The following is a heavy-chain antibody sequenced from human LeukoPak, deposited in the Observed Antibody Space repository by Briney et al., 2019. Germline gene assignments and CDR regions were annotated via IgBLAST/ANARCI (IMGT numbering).Heavy chain of an antibody. CDR2: ISAYNGNT. J-gene: IGHJ4*02. Sequence: ASVQVSCQASGYTFTNYGLSWVRQAPGKGLAWMGWISAYNGNTNYAQKLQGRVTMTTDTSTSTTYMELRSLRSDDTAVYCCARDASSSSELELLPGLDYWGQGGLVTVSS. CDR3: ARDASSSSELELLPGLDY. V-gene: IGHV1-18*01. CDR1: GYTFTNYG. D-gene: IGHD1-26*01.